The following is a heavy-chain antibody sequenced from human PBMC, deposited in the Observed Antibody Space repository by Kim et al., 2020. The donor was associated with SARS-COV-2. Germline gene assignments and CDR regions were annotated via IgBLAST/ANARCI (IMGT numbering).Heavy chain of an antibody. D-gene: IGHD6-6*01. Sequence: GGSLRLSCAASGFTFSSYSMNWVRQAPGKGLEWVSYISSSSSTIYYADSVKGRFTISRDNAKNSLYLQMNSLRDEDTAVYYCARDGFEYSSSAGIDYWGQGTLVTVSS. CDR1: GFTFSSYS. V-gene: IGHV3-48*02. CDR2: ISSSSSTI. J-gene: IGHJ4*02. CDR3: ARDGFEYSSSAGIDY.